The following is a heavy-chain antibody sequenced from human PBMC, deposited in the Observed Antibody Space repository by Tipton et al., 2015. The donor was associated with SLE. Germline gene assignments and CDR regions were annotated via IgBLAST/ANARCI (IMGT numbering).Heavy chain of an antibody. J-gene: IGHJ4*02. D-gene: IGHD6-13*01. Sequence: LRLSCTVSGGSISSYYWSWIRQPPGKGLEWIGYIYYSGSTNYNPSLKSRVTISVDTSKNQFSLKLSSVTAADTAVYYCASNTDSSSYYFDYWGQGTLVPVSS. CDR1: GGSISSYY. V-gene: IGHV4-59*01. CDR2: IYYSGST. CDR3: ASNTDSSSYYFDY.